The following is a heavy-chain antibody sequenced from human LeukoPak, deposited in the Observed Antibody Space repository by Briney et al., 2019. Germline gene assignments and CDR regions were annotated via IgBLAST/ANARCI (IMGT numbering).Heavy chain of an antibody. CDR2: ISYDGSNK. CDR1: GFTFSSYG. V-gene: IGHV3-30*18. CDR3: AKDLDGAAVAGIYYYYYGMDV. Sequence: PGRSLRLSCAASGFTFSSYGMHWVRQAPGKGLEWVAVISYDGSNKYYADSVKGRFTISRDNSKNRLYLQMNSLRAEDTAVYYCAKDLDGAAVAGIYYYYYGMDVWGKGTTVTVSS. J-gene: IGHJ6*04. D-gene: IGHD6-19*01.